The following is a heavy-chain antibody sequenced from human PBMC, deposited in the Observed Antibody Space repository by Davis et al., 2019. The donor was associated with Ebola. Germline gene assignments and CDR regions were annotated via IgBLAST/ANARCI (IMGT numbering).Heavy chain of an antibody. CDR1: GGSIGSYY. D-gene: IGHD3-10*01. V-gene: IGHV4-59*12. Sequence: GSLRLSCTVPGGSIGSYYWSWIRQPPGKGLEWIGYMYYFGSTHYNPSLMSRVTISMDMSKSHFSLKLSSVTAADTAVYYCARRLWFGFYYLKNWFDPWGQGTLVTVSS. J-gene: IGHJ5*02. CDR3: ARRLWFGFYYLKNWFDP. CDR2: MYYFGST.